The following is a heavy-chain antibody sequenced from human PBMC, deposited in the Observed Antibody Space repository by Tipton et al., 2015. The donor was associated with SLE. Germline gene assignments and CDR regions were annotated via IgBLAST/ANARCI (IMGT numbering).Heavy chain of an antibody. CDR1: GFTVSSNY. Sequence: SLRLSCAASGFTVSSNYMSWVRQAPGKGLEWVSVIYSGGSTYYADSVKGRFTISRDNSKNTLYLQMNSLRAEDTAVYYCAREGATTSFDYWGQGTLVTVSS. D-gene: IGHD1-26*01. CDR3: AREGATTSFDY. J-gene: IGHJ4*02. CDR2: IYSGGST. V-gene: IGHV3-53*05.